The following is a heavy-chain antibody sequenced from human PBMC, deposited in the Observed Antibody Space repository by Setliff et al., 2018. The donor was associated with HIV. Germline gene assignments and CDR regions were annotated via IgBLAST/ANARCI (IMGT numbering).Heavy chain of an antibody. Sequence: SETLSLTCSVSWESKINHDWGWIRQSPGRGLEWIGSMFRGGGRQFQPSLASRVSISGATSKNQFSLKMTPVTPADTAVYFCVGVPSYYGTGTLWVWGKGITVTVSS. V-gene: IGHV4-59*11. CDR3: VGVPSYYGTGTLWV. CDR1: WESKINHD. J-gene: IGHJ6*03. CDR2: MFRGGGR. D-gene: IGHD3-10*01.